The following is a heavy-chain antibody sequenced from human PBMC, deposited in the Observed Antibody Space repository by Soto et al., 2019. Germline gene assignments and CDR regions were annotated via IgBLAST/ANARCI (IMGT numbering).Heavy chain of an antibody. J-gene: IGHJ4*02. CDR1: EYSFTSYW. CDR2: IDPSYSYT. CDR3: ARPTESSCYSISGY. Sequence: GESLKISSKGSEYSFTSYWIRCVRQKHGKGREWLGRIDPSYSYTHYNPSFHGHFTITVDKSISTAYLQWSSLKASDTAVYYFARPTESSCYSISGYWGQGTLVTVPS. D-gene: IGHD2-21*01. V-gene: IGHV5-10-1*01.